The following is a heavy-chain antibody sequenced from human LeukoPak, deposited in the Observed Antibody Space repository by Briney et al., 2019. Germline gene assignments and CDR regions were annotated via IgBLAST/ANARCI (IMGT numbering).Heavy chain of an antibody. CDR2: IIPIFGTA. V-gene: IGHV1-69*13. J-gene: IGHJ4*02. D-gene: IGHD4-23*01. CDR3: ARDEAGGRDY. CDR1: GYTFTSYG. Sequence: GASVKVSCKASGYTFTSYGISWVRQAPGQGLEWMGGIIPIFGTANYAQKFQGRVTITADESTSTAYMELSSLRSEDTAVYYCARDEAGGRDYWGQGTLVTVSS.